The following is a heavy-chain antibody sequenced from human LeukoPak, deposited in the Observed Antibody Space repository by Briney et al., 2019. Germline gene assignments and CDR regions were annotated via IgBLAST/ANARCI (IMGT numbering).Heavy chain of an antibody. CDR2: ISAYNGNT. J-gene: IGHJ3*02. D-gene: IGHD3-10*01. Sequence: GASVKVSCKASGYTFTNCAMNWVRQAPGQGLEWMGWISAYNGNTELAQKFQGRVTLATDASTSTAYVELRSLTSDDTAVYFCARGGSRSRRGDDAFDIWGQGTMVTVSS. CDR3: ARGGSRSRRGDDAFDI. V-gene: IGHV1-18*01. CDR1: GYTFTNCA.